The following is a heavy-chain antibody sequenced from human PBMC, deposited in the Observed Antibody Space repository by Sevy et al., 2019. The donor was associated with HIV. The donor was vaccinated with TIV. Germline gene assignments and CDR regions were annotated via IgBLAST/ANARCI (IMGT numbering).Heavy chain of an antibody. CDR3: ARDGGYYDSSGYYFEAFDI. CDR1: GFTFSSYG. V-gene: IGHV3-33*01. CDR2: IWYDGSNK. J-gene: IGHJ3*02. D-gene: IGHD3-22*01. Sequence: GGSLRLSCAASGFTFSSYGMHWVRQAPGKGLEWVAVIWYDGSNKHYADSVKGRFTISRDNSKNTLYLQMNSLRAEDTAVYYCARDGGYYDSSGYYFEAFDIWGQGTMVTVSS.